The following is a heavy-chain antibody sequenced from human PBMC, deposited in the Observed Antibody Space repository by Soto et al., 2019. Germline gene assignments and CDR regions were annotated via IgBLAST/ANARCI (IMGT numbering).Heavy chain of an antibody. J-gene: IGHJ4*02. CDR1: GYSLTNYW. CDR3: ARRTSGGFDY. V-gene: IGHV5-10-1*01. Sequence: PGESLKISCKGSGYSLTNYWISWVRQMPGKGLEWMGRIDPSDSYTNYSPSFQRHVTISADKSISTAYLQWSSLKASDTAMYYCARRTSGGFDYWGQGTLVTVPQ. CDR2: IDPSDSYT.